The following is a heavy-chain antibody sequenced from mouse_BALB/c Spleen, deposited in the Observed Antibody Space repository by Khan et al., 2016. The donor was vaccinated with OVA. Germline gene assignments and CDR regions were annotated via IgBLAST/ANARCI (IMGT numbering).Heavy chain of an antibody. V-gene: IGHV1-77*01. CDR2: ISPGSGDT. CDR1: GYTFTDYY. Sequence: QLSGAELARPGASVKLSCKASGYTFTDYYINWVKQRTGQGLEWIGEISPGSGDTYYNEKFKGKATLTADKSSSTAYMQLSSLTAEASAVYFCARSNYFGYTFAYWGQGTLVTVSA. J-gene: IGHJ3*01. D-gene: IGHD1-2*01. CDR3: ARSNYFGYTFAY.